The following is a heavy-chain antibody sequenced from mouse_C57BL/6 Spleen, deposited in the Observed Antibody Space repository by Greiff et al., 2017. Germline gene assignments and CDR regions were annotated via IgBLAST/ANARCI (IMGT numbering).Heavy chain of an antibody. J-gene: IGHJ2*01. CDR3: ARGGYYDYDAVDY. V-gene: IGHV3-6*01. CDR2: ISYDGSN. D-gene: IGHD2-4*01. CDR1: GYSITSGYY. Sequence: EVQLQQSGPGLVKPSQSLSLTCSVTGYSITSGYYWNWIRQFPGNKLEWMGYISYDGSNNYNPSLKNRISITRDTSKNQFFLKLNSVTTEDTATYYCARGGYYDYDAVDYWGQGTTLTVSS.